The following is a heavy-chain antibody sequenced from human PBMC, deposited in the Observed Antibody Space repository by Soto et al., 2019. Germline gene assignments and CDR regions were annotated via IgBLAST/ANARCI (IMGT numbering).Heavy chain of an antibody. J-gene: IGHJ6*02. V-gene: IGHV3-33*01. D-gene: IGHD3-10*01. CDR2: IWYDGSNK. Sequence: QVQLVESGGGVVQPGRSLRLSCAASGFTFSSYGMHWVRQAPGKGLEWVAVIWYDGSNKYYADSVKGRFTISRDNSKNTLYLQMNSLRAEDTAVYYCARECYYGSGSYCYYYYGMDVWGQGTTVTVSS. CDR1: GFTFSSYG. CDR3: ARECYYGSGSYCYYYYGMDV.